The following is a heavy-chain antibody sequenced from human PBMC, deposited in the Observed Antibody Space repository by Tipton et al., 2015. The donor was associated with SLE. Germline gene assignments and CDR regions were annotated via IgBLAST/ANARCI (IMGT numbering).Heavy chain of an antibody. D-gene: IGHD3-3*01. J-gene: IGHJ4*02. CDR3: AREPRSGYHDY. V-gene: IGHV4-59*01. Sequence: TLSLTCTVSGGSISSYYWSWIRQPPGKGLEWIGYSYYSGSTTYNPSLKSRVTISVDTSKNQFSLKLSSVTAADTAVYYCAREPRSGYHDYWGQGTLVIVSS. CDR1: GGSISSYY. CDR2: SYYSGST.